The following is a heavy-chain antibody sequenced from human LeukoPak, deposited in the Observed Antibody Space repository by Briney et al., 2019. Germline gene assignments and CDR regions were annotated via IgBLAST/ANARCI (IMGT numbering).Heavy chain of an antibody. CDR1: GFTFSSYS. D-gene: IGHD2-15*01. Sequence: GGSLRLSCAASGFTFSSYSMNWVRQAPGKGLEWVSYISSSSSTTYYADSVKGRFTISRDNAKNSLYLQMNSLRAEDTAVYYCARGLLQEGAFDIWGQGTMVTVSS. V-gene: IGHV3-48*04. J-gene: IGHJ3*02. CDR3: ARGLLQEGAFDI. CDR2: ISSSSSTT.